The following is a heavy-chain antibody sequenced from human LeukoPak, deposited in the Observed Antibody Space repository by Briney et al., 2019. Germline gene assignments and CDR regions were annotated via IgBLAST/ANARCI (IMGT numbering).Heavy chain of an antibody. CDR2: INHSGST. V-gene: IGHV4-34*01. CDR1: GGSFSGYY. D-gene: IGHD3-22*01. CDR3: ARDSNYYDSSGPHYYYYYGMDV. Sequence: SETLSLTCAVYGGSFSGYYWSWIRQPPGKGLEWIGEINHSGSTNYNPSLKSRVTISVDTSKNQFSLKLSSVTAADTAVYYCARDSNYYDSSGPHYYYYYGMDVWGQGTTVTVPS. J-gene: IGHJ6*02.